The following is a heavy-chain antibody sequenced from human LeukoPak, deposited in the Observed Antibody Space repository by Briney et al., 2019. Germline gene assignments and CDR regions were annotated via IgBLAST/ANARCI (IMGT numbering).Heavy chain of an antibody. Sequence: GGSLRLSCAASGFTLPYGMSWVRQAPGKGLEWVSYVSATGYTTSYADSVKGRFTISRDNAKNTVFLQMDSLRADDTAVYYCAKGAVGKTESSGYPPHFDYWGQGTLVTVSS. V-gene: IGHV3-23*01. CDR3: AKGAVGKTESSGYPPHFDY. D-gene: IGHD3-22*01. CDR1: GFTLPYG. J-gene: IGHJ4*02. CDR2: VSATGYTT.